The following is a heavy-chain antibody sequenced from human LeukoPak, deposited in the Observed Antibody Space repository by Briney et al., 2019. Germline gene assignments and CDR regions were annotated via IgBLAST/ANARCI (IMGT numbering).Heavy chain of an antibody. Sequence: SETLSLTCTVSGGSISNKYWSWIRQPPGKGLEWIGYIYYSGSTNYNPSLKSRVTISVDTSKNQFSLKLSSVTAADTAVYYCARAALDPPYGLFYYYYYMDVWGKGTTVTVSS. CDR2: IYYSGST. V-gene: IGHV4-59*01. J-gene: IGHJ6*03. CDR3: ARAALDPPYGLFYYYYYMDV. CDR1: GGSISNKY. D-gene: IGHD3-10*01.